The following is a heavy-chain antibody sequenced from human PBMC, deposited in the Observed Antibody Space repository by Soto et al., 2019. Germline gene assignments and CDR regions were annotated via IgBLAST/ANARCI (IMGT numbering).Heavy chain of an antibody. CDR1: GFTFSSYG. CDR3: ARAVGSGSYYTNWFDP. J-gene: IGHJ5*02. Sequence: QVQLVESGGGVVQPGRSLRLSCAASGFTFSSYGMHWVRQAPGKGLEWVAVIWYDGSNKYYADSVKGRFTISRDNSKNTRYLQMNSLRAEDTAVYYCARAVGSGSYYTNWFDPWGQGTLVTVSS. V-gene: IGHV3-33*01. D-gene: IGHD3-10*01. CDR2: IWYDGSNK.